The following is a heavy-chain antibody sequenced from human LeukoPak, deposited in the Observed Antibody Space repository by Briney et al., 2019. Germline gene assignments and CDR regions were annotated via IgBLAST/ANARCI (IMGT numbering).Heavy chain of an antibody. CDR2: IYYSGST. V-gene: IGHV4-39*07. D-gene: IGHD3-10*01. Sequence: SETLSLTCTVSGGSISSSSYYWGWIRQPPGKGLEWIGSIYYSGSTNYNPSLKSRVTISVDTSKNQFSLKLSSVTAADTAVYYCAKGFGELLYTSNYYFDYWGQGTLVTVSS. CDR1: GGSISSSSYY. CDR3: AKGFGELLYTSNYYFDY. J-gene: IGHJ4*02.